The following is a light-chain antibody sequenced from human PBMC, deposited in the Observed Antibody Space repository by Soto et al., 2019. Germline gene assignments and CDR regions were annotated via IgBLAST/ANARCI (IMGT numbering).Light chain of an antibody. CDR2: EVS. Sequence: QSVLTQPASVSGSPGQSITISCTGTSSDVGGYDYVSWYQLHPGKAPKLMVFEVSNRPSGVSYRFSGSKSGNTASLTISGLLAEDEADYYCSSYTTNITPVVFGGGTKLTVL. CDR3: SSYTTNITPVV. J-gene: IGLJ2*01. V-gene: IGLV2-14*01. CDR1: SSDVGGYDY.